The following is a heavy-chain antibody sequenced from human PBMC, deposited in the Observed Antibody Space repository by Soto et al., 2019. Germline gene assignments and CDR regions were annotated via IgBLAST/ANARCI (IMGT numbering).Heavy chain of an antibody. CDR2: ISGSDGKT. D-gene: IGHD1-26*01. CDR1: GFSFTRYA. V-gene: IGHV3-23*01. J-gene: IGHJ4*02. CDR3: ARWSFLDY. Sequence: PGGSLRLSCAASGFSFTRYALSWVRQAPGKGLEWVSTISGSDGKTYYADSVKGRFSISRDTSKTTLYLQMNSLRVEDTAVYYCARWSFLDYWGQGTRVTVSS.